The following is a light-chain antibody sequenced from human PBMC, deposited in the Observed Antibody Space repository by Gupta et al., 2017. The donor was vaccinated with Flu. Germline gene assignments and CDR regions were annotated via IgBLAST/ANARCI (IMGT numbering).Light chain of an antibody. CDR2: AAS. J-gene: IGKJ5*01. CDR1: QSITTY. CDR3: QQTDTPHT. V-gene: IGKV1-39*01. Sequence: DLQMTQSPSSLSASVGDRVTITCRASQSITTYLNWYRQKPGKAPELLIHAASSLHSGVPSRFSGSGSGTDFTLTISSLQPEDFATYFCQQTDTPHTFAQGTRLDIK.